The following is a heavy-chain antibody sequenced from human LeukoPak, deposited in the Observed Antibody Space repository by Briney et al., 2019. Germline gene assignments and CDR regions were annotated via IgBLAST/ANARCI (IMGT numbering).Heavy chain of an antibody. CDR3: ARAGGAVAGPAYYFDY. CDR1: GGTFSSYA. J-gene: IGHJ4*02. V-gene: IGHV1-69*06. CDR2: IIPIFGTA. D-gene: IGHD6-19*01. Sequence: SVKVSCKASGGTFSSYAISWVRQAPGQGLEWMGGIIPIFGTANYAQKFQGRVTITADKSTSTAYMELSSLGSEDTAVYYCARAGGAVAGPAYYFDYWGQGTLVTVSS.